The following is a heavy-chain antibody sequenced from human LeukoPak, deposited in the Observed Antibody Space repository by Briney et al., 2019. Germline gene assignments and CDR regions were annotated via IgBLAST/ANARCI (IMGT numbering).Heavy chain of an antibody. CDR3: ARAGGGVLVLRYFDWSTEYDY. V-gene: IGHV1-18*01. D-gene: IGHD3-9*01. CDR2: ISAYNVNT. CDR1: GYTFTTYG. J-gene: IGHJ4*02. Sequence: ASVKVSCKASGYTFTTYGISWVRQAPGHGLECMGWISAYNVNTNYAQKLQGRVTMTTDTSTSTAYMELRSLRSDDTAVYYCARAGGGVLVLRYFDWSTEYDYWGQGTLVTVSS.